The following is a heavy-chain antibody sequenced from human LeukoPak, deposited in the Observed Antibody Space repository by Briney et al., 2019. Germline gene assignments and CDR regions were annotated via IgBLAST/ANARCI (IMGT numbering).Heavy chain of an antibody. D-gene: IGHD6-19*01. V-gene: IGHV4-61*01. Sequence: SETLSLTCSVSGGSVSSRNYSWTWIRQPPGKGLEWIGYIYYSGSTNYNPSLKSRVSMSVDTSKNQFSLKLSSVTAADTAVYYCARIAVSSGWGYFDYWGQGTLVTASS. J-gene: IGHJ4*02. CDR1: GGSVSSRNYS. CDR3: ARIAVSSGWGYFDY. CDR2: IYYSGST.